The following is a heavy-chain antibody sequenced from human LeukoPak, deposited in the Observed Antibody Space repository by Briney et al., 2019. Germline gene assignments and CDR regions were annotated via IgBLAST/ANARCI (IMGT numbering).Heavy chain of an antibody. CDR3: ARAVYGDPPPYNWFDP. V-gene: IGHV4-34*01. D-gene: IGHD4-17*01. J-gene: IGHJ5*02. Sequence: KPSETLSLTCAVYGESFSGYYWSWIRQPPGKGLEGIGEINHSGSTNYNPSLKSRVTISVDTSKNQFSLKLSSVTAADTAVYYCARAVYGDPPPYNWFDPWGQGTLVTVSS. CDR2: INHSGST. CDR1: GESFSGYY.